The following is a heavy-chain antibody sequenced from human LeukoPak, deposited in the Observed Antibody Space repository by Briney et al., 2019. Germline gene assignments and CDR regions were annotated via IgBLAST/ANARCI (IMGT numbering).Heavy chain of an antibody. CDR3: AKYYFDNRGNYYFFHYGLDV. V-gene: IGHV3-23*01. Sequence: PGGSLRLSCAASGFAFNTYALSWIRQAPGKGPEWVSGISDTGTRTYYADSVRGRFATSRDNSKSTLFLQMNSLRAEDTAVYYCAKYYFDNRGNYYFFHYGLDVWGQGTTVTVSS. D-gene: IGHD3-22*01. CDR1: GFAFNTYA. CDR2: ISDTGTRT. J-gene: IGHJ6*02.